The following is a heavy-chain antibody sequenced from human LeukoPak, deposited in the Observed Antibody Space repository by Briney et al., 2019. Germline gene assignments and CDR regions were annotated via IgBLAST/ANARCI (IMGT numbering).Heavy chain of an antibody. CDR2: ISSSSNYI. D-gene: IGHD6-13*01. V-gene: IGHV3-21*01. J-gene: IGHJ4*02. CDR1: GFTFSSYS. Sequence: GGSLRLSCAASGFTFSSYSMNWVRQAPGKGLEWVSSISSSSNYIYYADSVKGRFTISRDNAKNSLYLQMNSLRAEDTGVYYCARVLLAAAAHETGYWGQGTLVTVSS. CDR3: ARVLLAAAAHETGY.